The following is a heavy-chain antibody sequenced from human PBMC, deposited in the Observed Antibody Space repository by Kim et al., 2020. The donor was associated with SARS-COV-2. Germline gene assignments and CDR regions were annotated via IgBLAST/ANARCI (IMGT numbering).Heavy chain of an antibody. CDR3: TRGLRGPDY. CDR2: SST. D-gene: IGHD4-17*01. Sequence: SSTVYADSVKGRFTISRDNAKDTLYLQMHSLRIEDTAIYYCTRGLRGPDYWGQGTLVIVSS. V-gene: IGHV3-74*01. J-gene: IGHJ4*02.